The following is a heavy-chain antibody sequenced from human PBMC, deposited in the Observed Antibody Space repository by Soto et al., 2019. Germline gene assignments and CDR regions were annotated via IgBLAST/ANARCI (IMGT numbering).Heavy chain of an antibody. J-gene: IGHJ6*02. V-gene: IGHV1-46*01. Sequence: ASVKVSCKASGYTFTSYYMHWVRQAPGQGLEWMGIINPSGGSTSYAQKFQGRVTMTRDTSTSTVYMELSSLRSEDKAVYYCARDMVRGVLGYYYGMDVWGQGTTVTVSS. CDR2: INPSGGST. CDR3: ARDMVRGVLGYYYGMDV. CDR1: GYTFTSYY. D-gene: IGHD3-10*01.